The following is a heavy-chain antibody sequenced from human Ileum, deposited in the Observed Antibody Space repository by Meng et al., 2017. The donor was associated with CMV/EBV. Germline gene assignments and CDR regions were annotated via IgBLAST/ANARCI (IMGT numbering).Heavy chain of an antibody. CDR3: AKRNDPMSSSSDSDY. J-gene: IGHJ4*02. Sequence: SGYSIIDHDMQWVRLAPGQGLEWMGLINPNSGGTKYAQKCQGRVTMTRDTSISTAYMEMSSLRSDDTAVYYCAKRNDPMSSSSDSDYWGQGTLVTVSS. V-gene: IGHV1-2*02. CDR2: INPNSGGT. CDR1: GYSIIDHD. D-gene: IGHD6-6*01.